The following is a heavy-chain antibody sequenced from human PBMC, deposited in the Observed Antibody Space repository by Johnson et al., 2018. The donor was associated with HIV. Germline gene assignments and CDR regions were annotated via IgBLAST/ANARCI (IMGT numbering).Heavy chain of an antibody. CDR1: GFTCSSYA. D-gene: IGHD1-26*01. Sequence: QVQLVESGGGVVQPGRSLRLSCAASGFTCSSYAMHWVRQAPGKGLEWVAVISYDGSNKYYADSVKGRFTISRDNSKNTLYLQMNSLRAEDTAVYYCASAWGELDDAFDIWGQGTMVTVSS. CDR2: ISYDGSNK. CDR3: ASAWGELDDAFDI. J-gene: IGHJ3*02. V-gene: IGHV3-30*04.